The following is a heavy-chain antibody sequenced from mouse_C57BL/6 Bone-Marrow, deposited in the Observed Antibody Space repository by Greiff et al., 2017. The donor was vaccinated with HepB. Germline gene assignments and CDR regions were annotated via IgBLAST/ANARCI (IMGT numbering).Heavy chain of an antibody. CDR1: GYSFTGYF. CDR2: INPYNGDT. V-gene: IGHV1-20*01. J-gene: IGHJ3*01. D-gene: IGHD1-1*01. CDR3: APDYYGTGFAY. Sequence: VQLQQSGPELVKPGDSVKISCKASGYSFTGYFMNWVMQSHGKSLEWIGRINPYNGDTFYNQKFKGKATLTVDISSSTAHMELRSLTSEDSAVYYCAPDYYGTGFAYWGQGTLVTVSA.